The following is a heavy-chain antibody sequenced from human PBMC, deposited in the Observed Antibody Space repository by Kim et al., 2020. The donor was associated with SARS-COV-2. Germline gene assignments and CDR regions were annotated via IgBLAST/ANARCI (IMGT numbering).Heavy chain of an antibody. D-gene: IGHD1-26*01. CDR3: ARSDIVGAIIDY. J-gene: IGHJ4*02. Sequence: NPSPKSRVTIAGDTSKNQFSLKLSSVTAADTALYYCARSDIVGAIIDYWGQGTLVTVSS. V-gene: IGHV4-34*01.